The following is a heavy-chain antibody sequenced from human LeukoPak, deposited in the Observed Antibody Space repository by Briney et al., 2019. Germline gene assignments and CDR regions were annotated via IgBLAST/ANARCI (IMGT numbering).Heavy chain of an antibody. CDR2: ISAYNGNT. CDR1: GYTFTSYG. V-gene: IGHV1-18*01. CDR3: ARALVGYSYGPFDY. J-gene: IGHJ4*02. D-gene: IGHD5-18*01. Sequence: ASVKVSCKASGYTFTSYGISWVRLAPGQGLEWMGWISAYNGNTNYAQKLQGRVTMTTDTSTSTAYMELRSLRSDDTAVYYCARALVGYSYGPFDYWGQGTLVTVSS.